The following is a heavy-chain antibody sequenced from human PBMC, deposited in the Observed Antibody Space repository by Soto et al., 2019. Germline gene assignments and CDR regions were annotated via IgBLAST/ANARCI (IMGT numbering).Heavy chain of an antibody. D-gene: IGHD3-22*01. J-gene: IGHJ4*02. CDR2: ISFDGSKR. V-gene: IGHV3-30-3*01. Sequence: PGGSLRLSCAASGFTSSSYVMHWVRQAPGKWLEWVALISFDGSKRNYADSVKGRFTISRDNSKNMMYLQMNSLRPEDTAVYYCARGVFYYYGSSGYSPDYWGQGXLVTVYS. CDR3: ARGVFYYYGSSGYSPDY. CDR1: GFTSSSYV.